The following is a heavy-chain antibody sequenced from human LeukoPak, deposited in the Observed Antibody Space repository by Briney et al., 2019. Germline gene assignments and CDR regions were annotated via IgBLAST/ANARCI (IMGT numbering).Heavy chain of an antibody. Sequence: GGSLRLSCAASGFTFSSYGMHWVRRAPGKGLEWVAVISYDGSNKYYADSVKGRFTISRDNSKNTLYLQMNSLRAEDTAVYYCAKDRDSYYYYGMDVWGQGTTVTVSS. V-gene: IGHV3-30*18. J-gene: IGHJ6*02. CDR2: ISYDGSNK. CDR3: AKDRDSYYYYGMDV. D-gene: IGHD3/OR15-3a*01. CDR1: GFTFSSYG.